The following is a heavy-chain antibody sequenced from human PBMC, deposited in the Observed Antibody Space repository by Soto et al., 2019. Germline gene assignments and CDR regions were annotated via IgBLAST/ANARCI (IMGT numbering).Heavy chain of an antibody. CDR3: ARGGIAVA. J-gene: IGHJ4*02. V-gene: IGHV4-59*01. CDR2: IYYSGST. D-gene: IGHD6-19*01. Sequence: ETLSLTCTVSGGSISSYYWSWIRQPPGKVLEWIGYIYYSGSTNYNPSLKSRVTISVDTSKNQFSLKLSSVTAADTAVYYCARGGIAVAWGQGTMVTFSS. CDR1: GGSISSYY.